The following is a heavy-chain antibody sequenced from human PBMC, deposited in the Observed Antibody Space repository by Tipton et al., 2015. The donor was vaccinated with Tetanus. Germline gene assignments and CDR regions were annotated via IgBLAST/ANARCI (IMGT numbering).Heavy chain of an antibody. CDR1: GGSLRGGDHN. CDR2: ISSSGRT. D-gene: IGHD2-21*01. CDR3: ARLTGHSMDVVDYYYSGMDV. V-gene: IGHV4-61*08. Sequence: TLSLTCSVSGGSLRGGDHNWSWIRQAPGKGLEWLAYISSSGRTNSNYFHKSRITMSRDTSKNQFSLKLASVTAADSAVYYCARLTGHSMDVVDYYYSGMDVWGQGTKVTVSS. J-gene: IGHJ6*02.